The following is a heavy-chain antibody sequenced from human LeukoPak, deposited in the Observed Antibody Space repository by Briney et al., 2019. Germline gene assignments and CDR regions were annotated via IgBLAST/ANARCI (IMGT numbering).Heavy chain of an antibody. V-gene: IGHV1-69*05. CDR1: GGTFSSYA. Sequence: SVTVSCKASGGTFSSYAISWVRQAPGQGLEWMGGIIPIFGTANYAQKFQGRVTITTDESTSTAYMELSSLRSEDTAVDYCASSYSYGHWYFDYWGQGTLGTVSS. D-gene: IGHD5-18*01. CDR2: IIPIFGTA. J-gene: IGHJ4*02. CDR3: ASSYSYGHWYFDY.